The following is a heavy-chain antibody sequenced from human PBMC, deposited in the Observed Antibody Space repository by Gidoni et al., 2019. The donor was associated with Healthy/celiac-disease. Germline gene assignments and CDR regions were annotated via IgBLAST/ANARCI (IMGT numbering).Heavy chain of an antibody. CDR2: ISRNSGSI. V-gene: IGHV3-9*01. D-gene: IGHD6-19*01. J-gene: IGHJ3*02. CDR1: GFTFAYYA. Sequence: EVQLVASGGGLVQTGRSLRLSCSASGFTFAYYAMHWVRQAPGNGLECVSGISRNSGSIGYADSVKGRFTITRDNAKNSLYLQMNSRRAEDTDLDDCAKDASIAVASSGDGAFDIWGQGTMVTVSS. CDR3: AKDASIAVASSGDGAFDI.